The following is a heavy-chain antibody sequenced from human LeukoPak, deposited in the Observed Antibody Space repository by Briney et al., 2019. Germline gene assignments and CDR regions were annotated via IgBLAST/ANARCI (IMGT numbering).Heavy chain of an antibody. CDR1: GGSFSGYY. CDR3: ARSSSSWTDAFDI. V-gene: IGHV4-34*01. CDR2: IKHSGST. J-gene: IGHJ3*02. Sequence: SETLSLTCAVYGGSFSGYYWSWIRQPPGKGLEWIGEIKHSGSTNYNPSLKSRVTISVDTSKNQFSLKLSSVTAADTAVYYCARSSSSWTDAFDIWGQGTMVTVSS. D-gene: IGHD6-13*01.